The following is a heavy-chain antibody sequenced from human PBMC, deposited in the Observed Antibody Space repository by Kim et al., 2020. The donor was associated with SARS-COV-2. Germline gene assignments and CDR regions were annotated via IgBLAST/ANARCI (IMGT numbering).Heavy chain of an antibody. CDR3: VKGHPVTTRGYYFDN. CDR2: ISGSGTIT. D-gene: IGHD4-17*01. V-gene: IGHV3-23*01. CDR1: GFTFSSYA. J-gene: IGHJ4*02. Sequence: GGSLRLSCAASGFTFSSYAMNWVRQAPGKGLEWVSAISGSGTITKYADSVKGRFTISRDSSTNTLYLQMNSLRGEDTAVYFCVKGHPVTTRGYYFDNWGQGTLVTVSS.